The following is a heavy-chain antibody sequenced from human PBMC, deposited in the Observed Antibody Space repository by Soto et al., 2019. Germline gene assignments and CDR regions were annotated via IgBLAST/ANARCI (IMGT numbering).Heavy chain of an antibody. CDR1: GGSISSYY. V-gene: IGHV4-59*01. D-gene: IGHD3-10*01. J-gene: IGHJ3*02. CDR3: AREGFTDAFDI. CDR2: IYYSGST. Sequence: SDTLSLTCTVSGGSISSYYWSWIRQPPGKGLEWIGYIYYSGSTNYNPSLKSRVTISVDTSKNQFSLKLSSVTAADTAVYYCAREGFTDAFDIWGQGTMVTIAS.